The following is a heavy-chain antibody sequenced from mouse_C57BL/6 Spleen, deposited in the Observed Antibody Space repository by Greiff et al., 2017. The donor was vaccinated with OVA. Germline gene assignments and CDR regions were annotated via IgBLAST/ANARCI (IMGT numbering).Heavy chain of an antibody. CDR2: INPSSGYT. CDR1: GYTFTSYW. Sequence: QVQLQQSGAELAKPGASVKLSCKASGYTFTSYWMHWVKQRPGQGLEWIGYINPSSGYTKYNQKFKDKATLTADKSSSTAYMQLSSLTYEDSAVYYCARAYYSNGYYFDYWGQGTTLTVSS. J-gene: IGHJ2*01. CDR3: ARAYYSNGYYFDY. D-gene: IGHD2-5*01. V-gene: IGHV1-7*01.